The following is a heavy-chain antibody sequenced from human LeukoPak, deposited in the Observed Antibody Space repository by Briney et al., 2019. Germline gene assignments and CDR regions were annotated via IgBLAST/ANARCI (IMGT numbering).Heavy chain of an antibody. V-gene: IGHV1-69*13. CDR2: IIPIFGTA. J-gene: IGHJ6*03. Sequence: ASVKVSCKASGGTFSSYAISWVRQAPGQGLEWMGGIIPIFGTANYAQKFQGRVTITADESTSTAYMELSSLRSEDTAVYYCARVSGGGSYRGYYYYMDVWGKGTTVTASS. CDR3: ARVSGGGSYRGYYYYMDV. D-gene: IGHD1-26*01. CDR1: GGTFSSYA.